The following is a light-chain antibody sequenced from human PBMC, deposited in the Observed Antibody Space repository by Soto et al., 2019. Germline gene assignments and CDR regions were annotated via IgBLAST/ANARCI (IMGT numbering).Light chain of an antibody. V-gene: IGLV3-1*01. CDR3: QAWDSSNVV. CDR2: QDS. Sequence: SYELTQPPSVSVSPGQTASITCSGDKLGDKYACWYQQKPCQSPVLVIYQDSKRPSGIPERFSGSNSGNTATLTISGTQAMDEADYSCQAWDSSNVVFGGGTKLTVL. J-gene: IGLJ2*01. CDR1: KLGDKY.